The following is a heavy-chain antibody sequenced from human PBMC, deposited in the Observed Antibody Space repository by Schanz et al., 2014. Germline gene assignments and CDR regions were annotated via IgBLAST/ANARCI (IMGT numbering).Heavy chain of an antibody. CDR1: GFTVSKNY. J-gene: IGHJ4*02. Sequence: EVQLLESGGALVQPGGSLRLSCAASGFTVSKNYMSWVRQAPGKGLEWVSIIYTDGSTYYADSVRDRFTISRDNSKNTLYLQMNSLRAEDTAVYYCAMGGYQLHHWGQGTLVTVSS. CDR2: IYTDGST. CDR3: AMGGYQLHH. V-gene: IGHV3-66*01. D-gene: IGHD1-7*01.